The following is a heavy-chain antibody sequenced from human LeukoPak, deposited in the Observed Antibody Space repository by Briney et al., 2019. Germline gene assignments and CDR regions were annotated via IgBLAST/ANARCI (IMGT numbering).Heavy chain of an antibody. D-gene: IGHD2-2*01. CDR3: ARALGISYAYRFDP. V-gene: IGHV3-53*01. Sequence: GGSLRLSCAASGFTVSSNYMSWVRQAPGKGLEWVSVIYSGGSTYYADSVKGRFTISRDNSKNTLYLQMNSLRAEDTAVYYCARALGISYAYRFDPWGQGTLVTVSS. CDR1: GFTVSSNY. J-gene: IGHJ5*02. CDR2: IYSGGST.